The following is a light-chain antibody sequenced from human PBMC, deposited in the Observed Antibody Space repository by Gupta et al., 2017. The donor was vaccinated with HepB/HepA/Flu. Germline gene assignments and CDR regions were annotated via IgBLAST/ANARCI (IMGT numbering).Light chain of an antibody. CDR2: DTS. J-gene: IGKJ4*02. CDR1: QSVRNY. V-gene: IGKV3-11*01. Sequence: EIVFTQSPATLSLSPGERATLSCRASQSVRNYLTWYQQKPGQAPRLLIYDTSIRDTGIPARFRGSGCGKDFTLTISSREPEDFAVYYCQQPYDWAPRAFGEGTKVEIK. CDR3: QQPYDWAPRA.